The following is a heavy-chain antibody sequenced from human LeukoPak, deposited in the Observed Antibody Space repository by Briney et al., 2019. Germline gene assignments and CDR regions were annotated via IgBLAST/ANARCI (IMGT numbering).Heavy chain of an antibody. Sequence: GGSLRLSCAASGFTFSSYSMNWVRQAPGKGLEWVSSISSSSSYIYYADSVKGRFTISRDNAKNSLYLQMNSLRAEDTAVYYCARYGRVNGMDVWGQGTTVTVSS. CDR2: ISSSSSYI. CDR3: ARYGRVNGMDV. CDR1: GFTFSSYS. D-gene: IGHD1-26*01. V-gene: IGHV3-21*01. J-gene: IGHJ6*02.